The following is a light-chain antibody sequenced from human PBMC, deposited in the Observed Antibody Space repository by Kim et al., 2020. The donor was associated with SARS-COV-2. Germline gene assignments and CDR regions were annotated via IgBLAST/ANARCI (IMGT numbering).Light chain of an antibody. J-gene: IGKJ1*01. Sequence: ATLSVSPGERAPLSCRASQSVSSHLAWYQQKPGQPPRLLIYGASTRATGIPARFSGSGSGTEFTLTISSLQSEDFAVYYCQHPGTFGQGTKVEIK. CDR3: QHPGT. V-gene: IGKV3-15*01. CDR2: GAS. CDR1: QSVSSH.